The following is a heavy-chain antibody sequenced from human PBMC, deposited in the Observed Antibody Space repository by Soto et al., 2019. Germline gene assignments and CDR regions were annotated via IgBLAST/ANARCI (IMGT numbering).Heavy chain of an antibody. CDR2: IYYSGST. CDR3: ARDLSGDI. D-gene: IGHD7-27*01. CDR1: GGSVSSGSYY. J-gene: IGHJ4*02. V-gene: IGHV4-61*01. Sequence: QVQLQESGPGLVKPSETLSLTCTVSGGSVSSGSYYWSWIRQPPGKGLEWIGYIYYSGSTNYNPSLKSRVTMSVDTSTNQFSLKLSSVTAADTAVYYCARDLSGDIWGQGTLVTVSS.